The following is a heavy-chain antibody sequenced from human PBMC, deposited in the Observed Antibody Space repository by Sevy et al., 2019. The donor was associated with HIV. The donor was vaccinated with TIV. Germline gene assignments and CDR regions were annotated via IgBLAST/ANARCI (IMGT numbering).Heavy chain of an antibody. J-gene: IGHJ4*02. D-gene: IGHD6-13*01. CDR2: IHHSGNT. V-gene: IGHV4-38-2*01. CDR1: AYSISSDYY. Sequence: SETLSLTCAVSAYSISSDYYWGWIRQPPGKGLEGIGSIHHSGNTYYNPSIKNRLTTSADKSQNQFSLKLNSVTAADTAVSYCARLAAAGTLDWGQGTLVSVSS. CDR3: ARLAAAGTLD.